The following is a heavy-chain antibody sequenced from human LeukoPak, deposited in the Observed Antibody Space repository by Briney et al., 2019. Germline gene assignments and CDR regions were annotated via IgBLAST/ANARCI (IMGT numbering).Heavy chain of an antibody. V-gene: IGHV4-39*01. CDR1: GGSISSSSYY. CDR2: IYSSGST. Sequence: SETLSLTCTVSGGSISSSSYYWGWIRQPPGKGLEWIGSIYSSGSTYYNPSLKSRVTISVDTSKNQFSLKLSSVTAADTAVYYCARLPLHPYFDYWGQGTLVTVSS. CDR3: ARLPLHPYFDY. J-gene: IGHJ4*02.